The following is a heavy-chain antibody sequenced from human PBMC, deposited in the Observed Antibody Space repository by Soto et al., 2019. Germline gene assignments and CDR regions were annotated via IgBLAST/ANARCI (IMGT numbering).Heavy chain of an antibody. CDR2: IYYSGST. V-gene: IGHV4-39*01. J-gene: IGHJ4*02. Sequence: QLQLQESGPGLVKPSETLSLTCTVSGGSISSSSYYWGWIRQPPGKGLEWIGSIYYSGSTYYNPSLKSRVTISVDTSKNQFSLKLSSVTAADTAVYYCARHVDGSSSNFDYWGQGTLVTVSS. CDR1: GGSISSSSYY. CDR3: ARHVDGSSSNFDY. D-gene: IGHD6-6*01.